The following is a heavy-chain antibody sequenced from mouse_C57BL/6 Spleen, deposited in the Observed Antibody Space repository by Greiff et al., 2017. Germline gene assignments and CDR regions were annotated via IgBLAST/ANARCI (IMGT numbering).Heavy chain of an antibody. D-gene: IGHD2-4*01. CDR2: INYDGSSS. CDR1: GFTFSDYY. V-gene: IGHV5-16*01. CDR3: ARADGDDDRGYAMDY. Sequence: EVHLVESEGGLVQPGSSMKLSCTASGFTFSDYYMAWVRQVPEKGLEWVANINYDGSSSSYLDSLTSRFIISRDNAKNILYLQMSSLKSEDTATYYCARADGDDDRGYAMDYWGQGTSVTGSS. J-gene: IGHJ4*01.